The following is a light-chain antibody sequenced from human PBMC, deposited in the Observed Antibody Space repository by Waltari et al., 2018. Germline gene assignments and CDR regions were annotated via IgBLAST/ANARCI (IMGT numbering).Light chain of an antibody. CDR1: SSHIGSNT. J-gene: IGLJ1*01. Sequence: QSVLTQPPSASGTPGQRVTISCSGSSSHIGSNTVTWYQQVPGTAPKLLIYSNNQRPSGVPDRFSGSKSGTSASLAISGLQSGDEADYYCAAWDDSLNGYVFGTGTKVTVL. CDR3: AAWDDSLNGYV. V-gene: IGLV1-44*01. CDR2: SNN.